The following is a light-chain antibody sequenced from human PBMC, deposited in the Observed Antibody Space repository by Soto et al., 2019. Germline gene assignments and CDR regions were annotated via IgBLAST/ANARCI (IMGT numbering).Light chain of an antibody. J-gene: IGKJ2*01. CDR1: QSININ. V-gene: IGKV3-20*01. Sequence: ESVLTQSPSTLCLRRGATSTLSCRASQSININLAWYQQKPGQAPRLLIYDAYNRATGIPARFSGSGSGTDFTLTISRLQPEDFAVYYCQQYGTSPRTFGQGTK. CDR2: DAY. CDR3: QQYGTSPRT.